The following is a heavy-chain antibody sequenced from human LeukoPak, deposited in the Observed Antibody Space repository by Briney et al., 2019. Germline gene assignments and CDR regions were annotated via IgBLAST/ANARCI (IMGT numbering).Heavy chain of an antibody. J-gene: IGHJ3*02. V-gene: IGHV3-30*02. CDR3: AKVKYDSQRGAFDI. CDR1: GFTFSSYG. CDR2: IRYDGSNK. Sequence: GGCLRLSCAASGFTFSSYGMHWVRQAPGKGLEWVAFIRYDGSNKYYADSVKGRFTISRDNSKNTLYLQMNSLRAEDTAVYYCAKVKYDSQRGAFDIWGQGTMVTVSS. D-gene: IGHD3-22*01.